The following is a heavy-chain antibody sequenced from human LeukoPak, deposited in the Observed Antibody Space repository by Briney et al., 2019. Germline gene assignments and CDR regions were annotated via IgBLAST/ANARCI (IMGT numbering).Heavy chain of an antibody. CDR3: ATPFYPPYSSSWYGYDY. CDR2: ISWNSVSI. CDR1: GFTFDDHA. Sequence: GGSLRLSCAASGFTFDDHAMHWVRQAPGKGLEWVSGISWNSVSIDYADSVKGRFTISRDNSKNTLYLQMNSLRAEDTAVYYCATPFYPPYSSSWYGYDYWGQGTLVTVSS. D-gene: IGHD6-13*01. J-gene: IGHJ4*02. V-gene: IGHV3-9*01.